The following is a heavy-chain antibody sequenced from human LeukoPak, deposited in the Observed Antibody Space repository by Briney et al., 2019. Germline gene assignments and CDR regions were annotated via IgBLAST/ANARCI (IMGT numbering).Heavy chain of an antibody. CDR3: ARASIAVAGELDY. J-gene: IGHJ4*02. D-gene: IGHD6-19*01. CDR2: INAGNGNT. CDR1: GNTFTSYA. V-gene: IGHV1-3*01. Sequence: ASVKVSCKASGNTFTSYAMHWVRQAPGQRLEWMGWINAGNGNTKYSQKFQGRVTITRDTSASTAYMELSSLRSEDTAVYYCARASIAVAGELDYWGQGTLVTVSS.